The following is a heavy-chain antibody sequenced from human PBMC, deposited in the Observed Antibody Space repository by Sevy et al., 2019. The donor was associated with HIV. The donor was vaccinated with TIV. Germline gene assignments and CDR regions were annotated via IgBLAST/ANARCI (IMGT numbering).Heavy chain of an antibody. J-gene: IGHJ4*02. CDR3: VGEGCSKGHDY. Sequence: GGSLRLSCTTSGFRFSIYAMTWVRQAPGKGLEWVSSFCMGGDRIYYADSVRGRFTISRDDSKNTLYLEMNNLRAEDTAKYYCVGEGCSKGHDYWGQGTLVTVSS. D-gene: IGHD2-2*01. CDR1: GFRFSIYA. V-gene: IGHV3-23*01. CDR2: FCMGGDRI.